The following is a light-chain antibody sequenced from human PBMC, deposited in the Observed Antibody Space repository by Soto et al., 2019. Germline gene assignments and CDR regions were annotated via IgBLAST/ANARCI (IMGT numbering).Light chain of an antibody. J-gene: IGKJ1*01. CDR2: GAS. Sequence: IVMTQSPATLSVSPVDGASLSCRASQSVTYNLAWYKQTPGQAPRLLIYGASTRATGIQARFSGRGSGKEFTITITSMQYEDLEAYYCKQYNDWLWTCGQGTKGDIK. CDR3: KQYNDWLWT. V-gene: IGKV3-15*01. CDR1: QSVTYN.